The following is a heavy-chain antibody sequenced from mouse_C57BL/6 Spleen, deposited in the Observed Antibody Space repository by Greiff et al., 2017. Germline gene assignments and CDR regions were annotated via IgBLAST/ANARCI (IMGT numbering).Heavy chain of an antibody. Sequence: VHLVESGAELVRPGASVKLSCKASGYTFTDYYINWVKQRPGQGLEWIARIYPGSGNTYYNEKFKGKATLTAEKSSSTTYMQLSSLTSEDSAVYFCARWSGPYAMDYWGQGTSVTVSS. CDR3: ARWSGPYAMDY. CDR1: GYTFTDYY. D-gene: IGHD3-1*01. J-gene: IGHJ4*01. CDR2: IYPGSGNT. V-gene: IGHV1-76*01.